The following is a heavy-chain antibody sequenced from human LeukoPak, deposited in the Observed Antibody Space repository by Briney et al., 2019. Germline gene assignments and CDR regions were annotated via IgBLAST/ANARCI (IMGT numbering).Heavy chain of an antibody. CDR1: GYTVTSYY. D-gene: IGHD6-19*01. Sequence: GASVKVSCKASGYTVTSYYMHWVRQAPGQGLEWMGIINPSGGSTSYAQKFQGRVTMTRDTSTSTVYMELSSLRSEDTAVYYCASQGWSRDFDYWGQGTLVTVSS. CDR3: ASQGWSRDFDY. V-gene: IGHV1-46*01. J-gene: IGHJ4*02. CDR2: INPSGGST.